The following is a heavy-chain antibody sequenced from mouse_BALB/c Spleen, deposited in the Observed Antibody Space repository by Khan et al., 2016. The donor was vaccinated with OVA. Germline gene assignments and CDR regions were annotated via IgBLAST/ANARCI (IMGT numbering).Heavy chain of an antibody. D-gene: IGHD1-3*01. Sequence: QMQLEEPGPGLVAPSQSLSITCTVPGFSLTSYGVHWVRQPPGKGLEWLGVIWAGGSTYYNSALMSRLSISKDNSKSKVFLKMNSLQADDTAMYYCARLEDIWGQGTTLTVSS. CDR3: ARLEDI. CDR1: GFSLTSYG. J-gene: IGHJ2*01. CDR2: IWAGGST. V-gene: IGHV2-9*02.